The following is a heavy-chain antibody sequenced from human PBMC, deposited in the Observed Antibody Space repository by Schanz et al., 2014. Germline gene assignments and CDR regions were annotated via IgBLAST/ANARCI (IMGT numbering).Heavy chain of an antibody. CDR1: GFIFSNYG. CDR3: ARDRGHGDLPGDI. CDR2: IWNNGVTK. D-gene: IGHD4-17*01. J-gene: IGHJ3*02. V-gene: IGHV3-33*01. Sequence: QAQLMESGGGVVQPGTSLRLSCAASGFIFSNYGMHWVRQAPGKGLEWVAVIWNNGVTKYYADSVKGRFTISRDNAKNSLYLQMNSLRAEDTAVFYCARDRGHGDLPGDIWGQGTMVTVSS.